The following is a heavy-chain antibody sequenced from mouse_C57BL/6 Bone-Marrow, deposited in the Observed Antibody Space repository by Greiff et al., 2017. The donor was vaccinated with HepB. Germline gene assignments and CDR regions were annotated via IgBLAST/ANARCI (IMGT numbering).Heavy chain of an antibody. CDR2: IYPGNGDT. Sequence: QSGAELVRPGASVKMSCKASGYTFTSYNMHWVKQTPRQGLEWIGAIYPGNGDTPYNQKFKGKATLTVDKSSSTAYMQLSSLTSEDSAVYFCAREDGYDGGYAMDYWGQGTSVTVSS. CDR1: GYTFTSYN. J-gene: IGHJ4*01. V-gene: IGHV1-12*01. D-gene: IGHD2-2*01. CDR3: AREDGYDGGYAMDY.